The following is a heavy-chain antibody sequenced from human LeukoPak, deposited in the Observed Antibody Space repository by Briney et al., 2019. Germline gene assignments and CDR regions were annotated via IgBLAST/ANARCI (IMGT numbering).Heavy chain of an antibody. Sequence: GGSLRLSCAASGFTFSSYSMNWVRQAPGKGLEWVSSISSSSSYTYYADSVKGRFTISRDNAKNSLYLQMNSLRAEDTAVYYCARDRLVIAVAMKFDYWGQGTLVTVSS. CDR1: GFTFSSYS. V-gene: IGHV3-21*01. CDR3: ARDRLVIAVAMKFDY. D-gene: IGHD6-19*01. J-gene: IGHJ4*02. CDR2: ISSSSSYT.